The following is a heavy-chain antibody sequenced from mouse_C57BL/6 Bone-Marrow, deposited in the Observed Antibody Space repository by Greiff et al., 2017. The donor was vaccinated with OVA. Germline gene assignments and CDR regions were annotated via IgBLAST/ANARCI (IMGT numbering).Heavy chain of an antibody. CDR2: IRNKANNHAT. J-gene: IGHJ1*03. CDR1: GFTFSDAW. V-gene: IGHV6-6*01. CDR3: TRGGRRYFDV. Sequence: EVQVVESGGGLVQPGGSMKLSCAASGFTFSDAWMDWVRQSPEKGLEWVAEIRNKANNHATYYAESVKGRFTISRDDSKSSVYLQMNSLRAEDTGIYYCTRGGRRYFDVWGTGTTVTVSS.